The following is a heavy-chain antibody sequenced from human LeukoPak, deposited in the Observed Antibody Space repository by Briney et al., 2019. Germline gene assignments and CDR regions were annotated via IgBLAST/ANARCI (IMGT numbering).Heavy chain of an antibody. Sequence: ASVKVSCKASGYTFTGYYMHWVRHAPGQGLGVMGCISLNSGGKNYAQKFQGRVTMTRDTSISTAYMELSRLRSDDTAVYYCARAQTQHYYGSGSYTFDPWGQGTLVTVSS. D-gene: IGHD3-10*01. V-gene: IGHV1-2*02. CDR1: GYTFTGYY. CDR2: ISLNSGGK. J-gene: IGHJ5*02. CDR3: ARAQTQHYYGSGSYTFDP.